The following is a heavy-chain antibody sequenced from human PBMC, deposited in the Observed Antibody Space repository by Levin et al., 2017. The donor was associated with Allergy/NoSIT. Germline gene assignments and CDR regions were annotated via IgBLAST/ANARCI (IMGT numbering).Heavy chain of an antibody. CDR3: ARDYSGYDLGNGAFDI. CDR1: GGSISSGGYY. Sequence: SCPVSGGSISSGGYYWSWIRQHPGKGLEWIGYIYYSGSTYYNPSLKSRVTISVDTSKNQFSLKLSSVTAADTAVYYCARDYSGYDLGNGAFDIWGQGTMVTVSS. V-gene: IGHV4-31*03. CDR2: IYYSGST. J-gene: IGHJ3*02. D-gene: IGHD5-12*01.